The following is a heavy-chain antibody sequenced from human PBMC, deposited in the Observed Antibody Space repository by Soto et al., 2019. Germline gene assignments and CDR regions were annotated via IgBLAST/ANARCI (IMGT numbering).Heavy chain of an antibody. CDR2: GYKSEKT. J-gene: IGHJ3*01. Sequence: QLQLQESGPGLVNPSETLALTCTVSSCAISGSTYYWGWLRQAPGKGMEWIGSGYKSEKTHCNPSLNSRVTISIDTSKNLFSLKLNAVTAADTAVYFWARHIHAMATRLREFDVWGQGTVVTVSS. CDR1: SCAISGSTYY. CDR3: ARHIHAMATRLREFDV. D-gene: IGHD6-6*01. V-gene: IGHV4-39*01.